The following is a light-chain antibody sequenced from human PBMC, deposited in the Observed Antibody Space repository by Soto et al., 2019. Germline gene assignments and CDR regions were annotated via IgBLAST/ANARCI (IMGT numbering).Light chain of an antibody. CDR1: QSVSSSY. J-gene: IGKJ3*01. V-gene: IGKV3-20*01. CDR2: GAS. CDR3: QQYGSSPFT. Sequence: EIXXTQSPGTLSLSPGERATLSCRASQSVSSSYLAWYRHKPGQAPRLLIYGASSRATGIPDRFSGSGSGTDFTLTISRLEPEDFAVYYCQQYGSSPFTFGPGTKVDIK.